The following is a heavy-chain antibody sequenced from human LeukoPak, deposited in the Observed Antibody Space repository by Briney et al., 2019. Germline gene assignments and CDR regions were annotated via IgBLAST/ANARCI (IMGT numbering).Heavy chain of an antibody. CDR3: ARVRRVGYYLQPFDC. D-gene: IGHD3-22*01. CDR2: INHSGST. V-gene: IGHV4-34*01. J-gene: IGHJ4*02. Sequence: SETLSLTCAVYGGSFSGYYWSWIRQPPGKGLEWIGEINHSGSTNYNPSLKSRVTISVDTSKNQFSLKLSSVTAADTAVYYCARVRRVGYYLQPFDCWGQGTLVTVSS. CDR1: GGSFSGYY.